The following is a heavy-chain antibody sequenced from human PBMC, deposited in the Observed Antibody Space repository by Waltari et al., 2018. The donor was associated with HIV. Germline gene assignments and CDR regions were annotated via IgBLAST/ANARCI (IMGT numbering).Heavy chain of an antibody. D-gene: IGHD2-2*02. CDR3: ARRSCNSSSCFTYFYYFAMDV. J-gene: IGHJ6*02. V-gene: IGHV1-18*04. CDR1: GYTFNNYG. CDR2: ISAYNGNT. Sequence: QVQLMQSGPEVKKPGASVKVSCTASGYTFNNYGIRWARQAPGQGLEWMGWISAYNGNTKYAQKFQGRVTMTTDTSTRTAYMELRSLSSDDTAVYYCARRSCNSSSCFTYFYYFAMDVWGQGTTVTVSS.